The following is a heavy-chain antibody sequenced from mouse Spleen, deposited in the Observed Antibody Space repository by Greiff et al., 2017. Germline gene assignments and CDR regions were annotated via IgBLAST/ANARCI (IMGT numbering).Heavy chain of an antibody. Sequence: QVQLQQPGAELVMPGASVKLSCKASGYTFTSYWMHWVKQRPGQGLEWIGEIDPSDSYTNYNQKFKGKATLTVDKSSSTAYMQLSSLTSEDSAVYYCARFLDDGYSWFAYWGQGTLVTVSA. CDR1: GYTFTSYW. CDR3: ARFLDDGYSWFAY. CDR2: IDPSDSYT. J-gene: IGHJ3*01. D-gene: IGHD2-3*01. V-gene: IGHV1-69*01.